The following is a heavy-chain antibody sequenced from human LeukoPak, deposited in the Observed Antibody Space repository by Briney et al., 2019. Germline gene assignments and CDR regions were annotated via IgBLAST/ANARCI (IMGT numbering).Heavy chain of an antibody. D-gene: IGHD3-3*01. J-gene: IGHJ6*03. CDR3: ARHEVGGDSSSGYEYYYYMDV. CDR1: GYTFTNYW. CDR2: IYPDDSDT. Sequence: GESLKISCKASGYTFTNYWIGWVRQMPGKGLEWMGIIYPDDSDTKYSPSFQGHVTISVDESISTAYLKWSSLKASDTAIYYCARHEVGGDSSSGYEYYYYMDVWGKGTAVTVFS. V-gene: IGHV5-51*01.